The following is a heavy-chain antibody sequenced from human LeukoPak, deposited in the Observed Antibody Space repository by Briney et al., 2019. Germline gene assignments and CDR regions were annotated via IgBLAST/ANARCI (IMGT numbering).Heavy chain of an antibody. D-gene: IGHD1-26*01. J-gene: IGHJ3*02. CDR1: GYTFTSYG. V-gene: IGHV1-18*01. CDR2: ISAYNGNT. CDR3: ALLSGSYYRCAAFDI. Sequence: ASVKVSCKASGYTFTSYGISWVRQAPGQGLEWMGWISAYNGNTNYAQKLQGRVTMTTDTSTSTAYMELRSLRSDDTAVYYCALLSGSYYRCAAFDIWGQGIMVTVSS.